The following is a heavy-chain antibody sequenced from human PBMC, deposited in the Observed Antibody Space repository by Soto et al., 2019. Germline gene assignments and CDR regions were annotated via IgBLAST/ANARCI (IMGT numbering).Heavy chain of an antibody. J-gene: IGHJ4*02. D-gene: IGHD3-9*01. CDR2: IIPIFGTA. V-gene: IGHV1-69*13. Sequence: SVKVSCKASGGTFSSYAISWVRQAPGQGLEWMGGIIPIFGTANYAQKFQGRVTITADESTSTAYMELSSLRSEDTAVYYCARGTLRYFDWSRRYYFDYWGQGTLVTVSS. CDR3: ARGTLRYFDWSRRYYFDY. CDR1: GGTFSSYA.